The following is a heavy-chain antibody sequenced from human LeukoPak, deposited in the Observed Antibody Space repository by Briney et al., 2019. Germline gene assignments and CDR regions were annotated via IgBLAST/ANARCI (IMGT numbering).Heavy chain of an antibody. D-gene: IGHD1-26*01. J-gene: IGHJ4*02. Sequence: GRSLRLSCAASGFTFDDYAMHWVRQAPGKGLEWVAVISYDGSNKYYADSVKGRLTISRDNSKNTLYLQMNSLRAEDTAVYYCARVASGSRRYFDYWGQGTLVTVSS. V-gene: IGHV3-30-3*01. CDR2: ISYDGSNK. CDR1: GFTFDDYA. CDR3: ARVASGSRRYFDY.